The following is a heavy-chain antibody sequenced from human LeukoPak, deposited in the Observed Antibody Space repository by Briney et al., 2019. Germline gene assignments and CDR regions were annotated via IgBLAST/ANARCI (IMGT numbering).Heavy chain of an antibody. D-gene: IGHD2-15*01. CDR3: AKEQAVVVVAATGVGDY. Sequence: ASMKVSCKASGYTFTSYYMHWVRQAPGQGLEWMGIINPSGGSTSYAQKFQGRVTMTRDTSTSTVYMELSSLRSEDTAVYYCAKEQAVVVVAATGVGDYWGQGTLVTVSS. J-gene: IGHJ4*02. CDR2: INPSGGST. CDR1: GYTFTSYY. V-gene: IGHV1-46*01.